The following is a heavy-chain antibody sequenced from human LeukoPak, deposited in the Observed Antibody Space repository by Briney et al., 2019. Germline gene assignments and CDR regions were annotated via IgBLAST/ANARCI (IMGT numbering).Heavy chain of an antibody. J-gene: IGHJ4*02. CDR1: GGSISSCS. V-gene: IGHV4-4*07. CDR3: ARDASCYYDGSGYYLGY. Sequence: SETLSLTCIVSGGSISSCSWNWIRQPAGKGLEWIGRIHTSGSTNYNPSLKSRVTMSVDTSKNQCSLKLSSVTAADTAVYYCARDASCYYDGSGYYLGYWGQGTLVTVSS. CDR2: IHTSGST. D-gene: IGHD3-22*01.